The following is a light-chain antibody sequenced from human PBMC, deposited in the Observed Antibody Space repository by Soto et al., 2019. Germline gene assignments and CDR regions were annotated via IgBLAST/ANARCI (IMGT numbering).Light chain of an antibody. CDR2: GAS. CDR1: QAITNY. J-gene: IGKJ3*01. CDR3: QKYKSAPFT. Sequence: DIQMTQSPSSLSASVGDRVTITCRASQAITNYLAWYQLKPGKVPKLLIYGASTLQSGVPSRFGGSGSGTDFTRTISSLQPEDVATYYCQKYKSAPFTFGPGTRVDIK. V-gene: IGKV1-27*01.